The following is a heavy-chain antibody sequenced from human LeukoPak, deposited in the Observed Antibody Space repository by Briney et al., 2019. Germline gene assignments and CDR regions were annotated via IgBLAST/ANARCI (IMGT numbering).Heavy chain of an antibody. Sequence: ASVKVSCKASGGTFSSYTISWVRQAPGQGLEWMGRIIPILGIANYAQKFQGRVTITADKSTSTAYMELSSLRSEDTAVYYCARLIGDSSGYPGGYYFDYWGQGTLVTVSS. V-gene: IGHV1-69*02. J-gene: IGHJ4*02. D-gene: IGHD3-22*01. CDR2: IIPILGIA. CDR1: GGTFSSYT. CDR3: ARLIGDSSGYPGGYYFDY.